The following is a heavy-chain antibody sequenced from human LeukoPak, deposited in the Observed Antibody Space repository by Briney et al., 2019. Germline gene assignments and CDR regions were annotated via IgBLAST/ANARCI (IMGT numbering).Heavy chain of an antibody. CDR3: ARGATTVTTGWFDP. V-gene: IGHV1-8*03. Sequence: ASVKVSCKASGYTFTSYDINWVRQATGQGLEWMGWMNPNSGNTGYAQKFQGRVTITRNTSISTAYMELSSLRSEDTAVYYCARGATTVTTGWFDPWGQGTLVTVSS. D-gene: IGHD4-17*01. J-gene: IGHJ5*02. CDR2: MNPNSGNT. CDR1: GYTFTSYD.